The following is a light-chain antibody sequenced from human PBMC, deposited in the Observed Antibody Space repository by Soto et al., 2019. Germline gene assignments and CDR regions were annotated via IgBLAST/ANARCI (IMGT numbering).Light chain of an antibody. Sequence: DIQMTQSPSSVYASVGDIVTITCRASQSISSSLAWYQQKPGTVPKLLIYAASSLQSGVPSRFSGSGAGTKFTLSITSLQPEDFGTYYCQQGDSFPITFGQGTRLDIK. CDR1: QSISSS. CDR3: QQGDSFPIT. CDR2: AAS. J-gene: IGKJ5*01. V-gene: IGKV1-12*01.